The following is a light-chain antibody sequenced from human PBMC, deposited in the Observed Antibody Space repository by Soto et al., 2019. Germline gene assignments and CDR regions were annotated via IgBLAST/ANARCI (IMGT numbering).Light chain of an antibody. J-gene: IGKJ5*01. CDR3: QQSYSTPIT. V-gene: IGKV1-39*01. CDR2: AAS. CDR1: QSISSY. Sequence: DIQMTQSPSSLSASVGDRVTITCRASQSISSYLNWYQQKPGKAPKLLIYAASSLQGGVPARFSGSGSGTGFTLTIRSLQTDDFVTYYCQQSYSTPITFGQGTRLEIK.